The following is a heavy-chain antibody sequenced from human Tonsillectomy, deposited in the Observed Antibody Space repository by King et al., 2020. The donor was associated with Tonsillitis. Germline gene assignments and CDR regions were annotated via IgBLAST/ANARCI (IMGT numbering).Heavy chain of an antibody. CDR2: ISYDGSNK. V-gene: IGHV3-30*04. CDR1: GFTFGSYA. Sequence: VQLVESGGGVVQPGGSLRLSCAASGFTFGSYAIHWVRQAPGKGLEWVALISYDGSNKYYADSVKGRFTISRDNSKNTLYLQMNSLRAEDTAVYYCARDFDILTGYSFRLDYWGQGTLVTVSS. J-gene: IGHJ4*02. CDR3: ARDFDILTGYSFRLDY. D-gene: IGHD3-9*01.